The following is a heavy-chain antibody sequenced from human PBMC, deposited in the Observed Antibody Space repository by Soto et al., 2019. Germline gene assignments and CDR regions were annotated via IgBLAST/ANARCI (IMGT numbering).Heavy chain of an antibody. V-gene: IGHV4-30-4*08. CDR2: VYSSGTT. CDR1: PATLNDSGYY. CDR3: ARMSYFYANYYFG. D-gene: IGHD2-8*01. Sequence: TRPRTCVPAPATLNDSGYYWRWTRQTPGQGLERIGYVYSSGTTDYLPSLKSRLSMSIDKSRNQFTLRLNSVTAADTATYYLARMSYFYANYYFG. J-gene: IGHJ6*01.